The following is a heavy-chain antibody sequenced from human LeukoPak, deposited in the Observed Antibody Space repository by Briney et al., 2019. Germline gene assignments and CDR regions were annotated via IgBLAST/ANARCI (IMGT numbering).Heavy chain of an antibody. Sequence: ASVKVSCKASGYTFTTYYMHWVRQAPGQGLEWMGIINPSGGSTTYAQNFQGRVTMTRDTSTSAVYMEVSSLRSEDTAVYYCARSKWELLPYYFDYWGQGTLVTVSS. CDR3: ARSKWELLPYYFDY. D-gene: IGHD1-26*01. CDR2: INPSGGST. CDR1: GYTFTTYY. J-gene: IGHJ4*02. V-gene: IGHV1-46*01.